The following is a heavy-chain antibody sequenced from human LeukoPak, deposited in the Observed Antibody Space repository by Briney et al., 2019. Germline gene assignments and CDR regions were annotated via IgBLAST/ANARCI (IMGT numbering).Heavy chain of an antibody. CDR2: IYTSGST. CDR3: ARSRVAAGNFDY. J-gene: IGHJ4*02. CDR1: GGSISSSSYY. V-gene: IGHV4-61*02. D-gene: IGHD6-13*01. Sequence: SETLSLTCTVSGGSISSSSYYWSWIRQPAGKGLEWIGRIYTSGSTNYNPSLKSRVTMSVDTSKNQFSLKLSSVTAADTAVYYCARSRVAAGNFDYWGQGTLVTVSS.